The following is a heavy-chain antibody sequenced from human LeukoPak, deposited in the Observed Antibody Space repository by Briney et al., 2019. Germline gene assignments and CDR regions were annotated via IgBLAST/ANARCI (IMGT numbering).Heavy chain of an antibody. D-gene: IGHD2-21*02. CDR2: FSGLVDKT. V-gene: IGHV3-23*01. Sequence: PGGSLRLSCVASGFAFSTSDMGWVRQAPGKGLEWVSSFSGLVDKTYYADSVRGRFHISRDKSSNTLSLQMNSLRAEDTAVYYCAKLILPVVVPTIMLGIHFQHWGQGTLVTVSS. J-gene: IGHJ1*01. CDR3: AKLILPVVVPTIMLGIHFQH. CDR1: GFAFSTSD.